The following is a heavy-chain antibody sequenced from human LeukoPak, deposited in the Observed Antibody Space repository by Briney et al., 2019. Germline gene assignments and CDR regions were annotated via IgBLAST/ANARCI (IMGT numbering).Heavy chain of an antibody. D-gene: IGHD3-22*01. V-gene: IGHV4-39*07. CDR2: IYYSGST. CDR3: ASLLDSSDAFDI. CDR1: GGSISSSSYY. Sequence: PSETLSLTCTVSGGSISSSSYYWGWIRQPPGKGLEWIGSIYYSGSTYYNPSLKSRVTISVDTSKNQFSLKLSSVTAADTAVYYCASLLDSSDAFDIWGQGTMVTVSS. J-gene: IGHJ3*02.